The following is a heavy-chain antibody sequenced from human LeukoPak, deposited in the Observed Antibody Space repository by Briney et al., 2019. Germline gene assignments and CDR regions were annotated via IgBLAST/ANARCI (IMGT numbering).Heavy chain of an antibody. D-gene: IGHD6-13*01. J-gene: IGHJ4*02. CDR2: VNPNSGGR. Sequence: GASVKVSCKASGYAFTGYYIHWVRQAPGQGLEWMGWVNPNSGGRNYAQKFQGRVTMTRDTTISTAYMELSSLRSDDTAVYYCARSQWGIASAGLDYWGRGTLVSVSS. CDR3: ARSQWGIASAGLDY. CDR1: GYAFTGYY. V-gene: IGHV1-2*02.